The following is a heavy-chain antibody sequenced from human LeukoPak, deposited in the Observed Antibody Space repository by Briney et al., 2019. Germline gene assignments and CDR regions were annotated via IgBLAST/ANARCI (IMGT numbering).Heavy chain of an antibody. Sequence: GGSLRLSCAASGFTFSSYGMHWVRQAPGKGLEWVSAISGSGGSTYYADSVKGRFTISRDNSKNTLYLQMNSLRAEDTAVYYCAKWASSYYGSGRNAFDIWGQGTMVTVSS. V-gene: IGHV3-23*01. CDR1: GFTFSSYG. CDR2: ISGSGGST. CDR3: AKWASSYYGSGRNAFDI. D-gene: IGHD3-10*01. J-gene: IGHJ3*02.